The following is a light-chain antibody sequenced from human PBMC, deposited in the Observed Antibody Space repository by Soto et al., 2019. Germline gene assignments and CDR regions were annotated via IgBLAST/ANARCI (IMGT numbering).Light chain of an antibody. CDR3: QQSYSTPPIS. Sequence: DIQMIQSPSYLSASVGDRVTIKGGESQSITIYLNWYRNKPGKAPELLIYAASSLQSGVPSRFSGSGSGTDFSLIINNLQPEDFATYYCQQSYSTPPISFAKGTRLEIK. J-gene: IGKJ5*01. CDR2: AAS. CDR1: QSITIY. V-gene: IGKV1-39*01.